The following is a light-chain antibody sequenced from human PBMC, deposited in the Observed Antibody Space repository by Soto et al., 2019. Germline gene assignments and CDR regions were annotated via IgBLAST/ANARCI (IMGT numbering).Light chain of an antibody. J-gene: IGKJ1*01. CDR1: QSVSSN. CDR2: GAS. CDR3: QQYNDWPLT. Sequence: EIVMTQCPATLSVSPGERVTLSCRASQSVSSNLAWYQQKPGQAPRLLLYGASTRATGIPARFSGSGSGTEFTLTISSLQSEDFEVYYCQQYNDWPLTFGQGTKVAIK. V-gene: IGKV3-15*01.